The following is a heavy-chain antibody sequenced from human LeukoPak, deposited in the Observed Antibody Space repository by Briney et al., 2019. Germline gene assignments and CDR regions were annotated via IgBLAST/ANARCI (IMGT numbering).Heavy chain of an antibody. D-gene: IGHD4/OR15-4a*01. CDR3: ARDRPYGDCSDY. J-gene: IGHJ4*02. CDR2: IKQDGSEK. Sequence: GGSLRLSCAASGFTFSNSWMSWARQAPGKGLEWVANIKQDGSEKYYVDSVKGRFTISRDNAKNSLYLQMNSLRAEDTAVYYCARDRPYGDCSDYWGQGALVTVSS. CDR1: GFTFSNSW. V-gene: IGHV3-7*03.